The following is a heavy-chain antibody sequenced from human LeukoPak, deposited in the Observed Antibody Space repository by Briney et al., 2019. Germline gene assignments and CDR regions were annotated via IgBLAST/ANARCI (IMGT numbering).Heavy chain of an antibody. CDR3: ARVDAEGSGVKYFDY. CDR1: GYTCTKYY. J-gene: IGHJ4*02. V-gene: IGHV1-46*01. D-gene: IGHD3-10*01. Sequence: AAVRGSCKAWGYTCTKYYLQWVRQAPGQGLEWMGIINPSGGSTSYAQKFQGRVTMTRDTSTSTVYMELSSLRSEDTAVYFCARVDAEGSGVKYFDYWGQATLVTVSS. CDR2: INPSGGST.